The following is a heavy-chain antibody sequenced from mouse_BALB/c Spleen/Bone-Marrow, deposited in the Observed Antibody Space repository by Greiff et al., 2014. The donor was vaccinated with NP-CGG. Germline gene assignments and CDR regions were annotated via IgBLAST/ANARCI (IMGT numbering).Heavy chain of an antibody. D-gene: IGHD1-2*01. Sequence: VQLQQSGAELVKPGASVKLSCTASGFNIKDTYMHWVKQRPEQGLEWIGRIDPANGNTKYDPKFQGKATITADTSSITAYLQLSSLTSEDTAVYYCARYYYGYYFDYWGQGTTLTVSS. V-gene: IGHV14-3*02. CDR2: IDPANGNT. CDR3: ARYYYGYYFDY. CDR1: GFNIKDTY. J-gene: IGHJ2*01.